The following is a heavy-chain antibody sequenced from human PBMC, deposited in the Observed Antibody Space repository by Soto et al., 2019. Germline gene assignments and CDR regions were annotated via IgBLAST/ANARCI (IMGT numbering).Heavy chain of an antibody. CDR3: ARRLYGDYDY. D-gene: IGHD4-17*01. J-gene: IGHJ4*02. CDR2: ISTYNGNT. CDR1: GYSFTTSG. V-gene: IGHV1-18*01. Sequence: QAQLVQSGAEVKEPGASVNVSCKASGYSFTTSGITWVRQAPGQGLEWMGWISTYNGNTNYAQKLQDRVTLTTDTSTSTAYMELRSLRSDDTAVYYCARRLYGDYDYWGQGTLVTVSS.